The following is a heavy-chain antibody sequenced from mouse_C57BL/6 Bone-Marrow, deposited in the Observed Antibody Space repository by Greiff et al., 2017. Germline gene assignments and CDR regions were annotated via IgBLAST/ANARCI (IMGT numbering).Heavy chain of an antibody. J-gene: IGHJ3*01. CDR2: IDPETGGT. V-gene: IGHV1-15*01. Sequence: VQLVESGAELVRPGASVTLSCKASGYTFTDYEMHWVKQTPVHGLEWIGAIDPETGGTAYNQKFKGKAILTADKSSSTAYMELRSLTSEDSAVYYCTRRGDGYDGAWFADWGQGTLVTVSA. D-gene: IGHD2-2*01. CDR1: GYTFTDYE. CDR3: TRRGDGYDGAWFAD.